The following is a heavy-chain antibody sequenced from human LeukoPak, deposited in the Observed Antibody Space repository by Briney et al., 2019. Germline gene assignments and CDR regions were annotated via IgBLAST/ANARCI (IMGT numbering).Heavy chain of an antibody. CDR1: GGSISSYY. CDR3: ARDLNSGSLFDY. V-gene: IGHV4-59*01. Sequence: SETLSLTCTVSGGSISSYYWSWIRQPPGKGLEWIGYIYYSGSTNYNPSLKSRVTISVDTSKNQFSLKLSSVTAADTAVYYCARDLNSGSLFDYWGQGTLVTASS. CDR2: IYYSGST. J-gene: IGHJ4*02. D-gene: IGHD1-26*01.